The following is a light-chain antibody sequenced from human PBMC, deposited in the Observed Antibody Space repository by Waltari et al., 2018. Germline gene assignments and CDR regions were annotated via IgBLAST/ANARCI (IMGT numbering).Light chain of an antibody. CDR2: GAS. V-gene: IGKV3-15*01. CDR3: QQYNTWPLT. J-gene: IGKJ4*01. CDR1: QSINNN. Sequence: EIVMTQSPGTLSVSPGERATLSCRASQSINNNLAWYQQKPGQAPGILIYGASTRATGIPARFSGSGSETEFTLTISSLQSEDFAVYYCQQYNTWPLTFGGGTKVEIK.